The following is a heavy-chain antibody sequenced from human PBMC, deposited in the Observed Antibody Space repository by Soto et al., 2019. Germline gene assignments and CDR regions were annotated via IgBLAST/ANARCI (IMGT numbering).Heavy chain of an antibody. CDR3: ARHDYAHYNWFDP. Sequence: SETLSLTCTVSGGSISSSSYYWGWIRQPPGKGLEWIGSIYYSGSTYYNPSLKSRVTISVDTSKNQFSLKLSSVTAADTAVCYCARHDYAHYNWFDPWGQGTLVTVSS. CDR1: GGSISSSSYY. CDR2: IYYSGST. D-gene: IGHD4-17*01. J-gene: IGHJ5*02. V-gene: IGHV4-39*01.